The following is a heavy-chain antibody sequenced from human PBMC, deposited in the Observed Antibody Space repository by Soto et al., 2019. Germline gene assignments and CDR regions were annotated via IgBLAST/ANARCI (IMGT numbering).Heavy chain of an antibody. Sequence: GGSLRLSCAASGFTFSSYAMHWVRQAPGKGLEWVAVISYDGSNKYYADSVKGRFTISRDNSKNTLYLQMNSLRAEDTAVYYCARDWGDIVVVVAATAPAFEYWGQGTLVTVSS. V-gene: IGHV3-30-3*01. CDR2: ISYDGSNK. D-gene: IGHD2-15*01. CDR3: ARDWGDIVVVVAATAPAFEY. J-gene: IGHJ4*02. CDR1: GFTFSSYA.